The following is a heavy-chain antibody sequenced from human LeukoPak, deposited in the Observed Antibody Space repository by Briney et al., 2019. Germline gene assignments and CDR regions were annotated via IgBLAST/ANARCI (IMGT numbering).Heavy chain of an antibody. CDR2: ISYEGGSK. J-gene: IGHJ4*02. CDR1: GFTFSNYA. CDR3: ARDERQYSGYDSLDY. D-gene: IGHD5-12*01. Sequence: PGGSLRLSCAASGFTFSNYALHWVRQAPGKGLEWVAVISYEGGSKYYADSVKGRFTISSDNSKNTLYLQMNSLRAEDTAVYYCARDERQYSGYDSLDYWGQGTLVTVSS. V-gene: IGHV3-30-3*01.